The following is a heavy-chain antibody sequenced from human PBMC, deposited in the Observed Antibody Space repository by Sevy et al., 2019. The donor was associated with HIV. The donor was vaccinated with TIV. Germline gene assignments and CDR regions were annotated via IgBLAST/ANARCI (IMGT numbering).Heavy chain of an antibody. Sequence: RGGSLRLSCAVSGITVSSNYMGWVRQAPGKGLQWVSGIFASSNTHFADSVKGRFSISRDNSKNTLSLQANSLVAEDTAMYYCARAVEDYSDSSGWDWYFDLWGRGTQVTVSS. CDR3: ARAVEDYSDSSGWDWYFDL. CDR1: GITVSSNY. J-gene: IGHJ2*01. CDR2: IFASSNT. V-gene: IGHV3-66*01. D-gene: IGHD3-22*01.